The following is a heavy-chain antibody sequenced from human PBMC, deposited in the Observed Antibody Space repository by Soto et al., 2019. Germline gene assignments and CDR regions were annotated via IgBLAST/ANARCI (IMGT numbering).Heavy chain of an antibody. CDR3: ARARVEGSKAGTKVLVFDY. J-gene: IGHJ4*02. Sequence: QVQLVQSGAEVKKPGSSVKVSCKASGGTFSSYAITWVRQAPGQGLEWMGGIIPIFGTANYAQKFQGRVTITADESTSTAYMELSSLRSEDTVVYYCARARVEGSKAGTKVLVFDYWGQGTLVTVSS. V-gene: IGHV1-69*01. CDR1: GGTFSSYA. CDR2: IIPIFGTA. D-gene: IGHD1-1*01.